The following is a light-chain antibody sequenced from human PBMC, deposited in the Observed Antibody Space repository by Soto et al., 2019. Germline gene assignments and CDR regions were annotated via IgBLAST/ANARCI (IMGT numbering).Light chain of an antibody. CDR1: SSDVGGYKF. V-gene: IGLV2-14*01. CDR2: EVS. J-gene: IGLJ3*02. CDR3: SSYTRSSSVV. Sequence: QSALTQPASVSGSPGQSITISCTGTSSDVGGYKFVSWYQQHPGKAPKLIIYEVSNRPSGGSNRFSGSKSGNAASLTISGLQAEDEADYYCSSYTRSSSVVFGGGTKLTVL.